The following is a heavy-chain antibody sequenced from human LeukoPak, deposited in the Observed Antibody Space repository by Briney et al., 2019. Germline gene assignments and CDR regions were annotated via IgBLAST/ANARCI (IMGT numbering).Heavy chain of an antibody. D-gene: IGHD5-24*01. CDR2: ISSSSSTI. Sequence: GGSLRLSCAASGFTFRSYSMNWVRQAPGKGLEWVSYISSSSSTIYYADSVKGRFTISRDNAKNSLYLQMNSLRAEDTAVYYCARDSEMAEPYFDYWGQGTLVTVSS. J-gene: IGHJ4*02. V-gene: IGHV3-48*04. CDR3: ARDSEMAEPYFDY. CDR1: GFTFRSYS.